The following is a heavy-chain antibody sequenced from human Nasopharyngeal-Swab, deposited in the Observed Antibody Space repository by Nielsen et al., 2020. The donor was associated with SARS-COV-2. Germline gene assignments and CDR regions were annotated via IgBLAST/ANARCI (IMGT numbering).Heavy chain of an antibody. D-gene: IGHD2-21*02. CDR1: GFTFSSCG. CDR3: AREGDIVVVTALDY. V-gene: IGHV3-30*03. Sequence: GGSLRLSCAASGFTFSSCGMHWVRQAPGKGLEWVAVISYDGSNKYYADSVKGRFTISRDNSKNTLYLQMNSLRAEDTAVYYCAREGDIVVVTALDYWGQGTLVTVSS. J-gene: IGHJ4*02. CDR2: ISYDGSNK.